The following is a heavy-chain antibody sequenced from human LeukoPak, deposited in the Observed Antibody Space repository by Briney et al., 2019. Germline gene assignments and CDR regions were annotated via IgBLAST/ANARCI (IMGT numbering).Heavy chain of an antibody. CDR2: IIPIFGTA. J-gene: IGHJ6*02. Sequence: SVKVSCKASGGTFSSYAISWVRQAPGQGLEWMGGIIPIFGTANYAQKFQGRVTITTDESTSTAYMELSSLRSEDTAVYYCARNQDGGYSPTPSYYGMDVWGQGTTVTVSS. V-gene: IGHV1-69*05. D-gene: IGHD2-15*01. CDR1: GGTFSSYA. CDR3: ARNQDGGYSPTPSYYGMDV.